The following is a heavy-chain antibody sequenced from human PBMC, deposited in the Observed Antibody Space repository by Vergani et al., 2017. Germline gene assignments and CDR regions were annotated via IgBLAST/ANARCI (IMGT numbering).Heavy chain of an antibody. D-gene: IGHD7-27*01. Sequence: EVQLVESGGGLVQPGGSLRLSCAASGFTFSSYSMNWVRQAPGKGREGVAYISSSSSTIYYAESVKGRFTISRDNAKNSLYLQMNSLRAEDTAVYYCARDRTSGQGIFDLWGRGTLVTVSS. CDR1: GFTFSSYS. J-gene: IGHJ2*01. CDR3: ARDRTSGQGIFDL. CDR2: ISSSSSTI. V-gene: IGHV3-48*01.